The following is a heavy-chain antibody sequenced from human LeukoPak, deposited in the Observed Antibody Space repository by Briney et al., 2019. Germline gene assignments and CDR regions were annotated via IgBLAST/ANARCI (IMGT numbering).Heavy chain of an antibody. D-gene: IGHD3-22*01. J-gene: IGHJ4*02. CDR1: GGTFSSYA. CDR3: ARGTSGPYDSSGYYYLGY. Sequence: ASVKVSCKASGGTFSSYAICWVRQAPGQGLEWMGRIIPILGIANYAQKFQGRVTITADKSTSTAYMELSSLRSEDTAVYYCARGTSGPYDSSGYYYLGYWGQGTLVTVSS. V-gene: IGHV1-69*04. CDR2: IIPILGIA.